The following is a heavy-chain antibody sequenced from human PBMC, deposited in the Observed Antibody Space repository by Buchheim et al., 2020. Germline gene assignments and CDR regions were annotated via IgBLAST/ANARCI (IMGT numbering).Heavy chain of an antibody. V-gene: IGHV2-5*02. J-gene: IGHJ4*02. Sequence: QITLKESGPTLVKPTQTLTLTCTFSGFSLSTSGVGAGWIRQPPGKALEWLALIYWDDDKRYSPSLKSRLTITKDTSKNQVVLTMTNMDPVDTATYYCAHSSRGTMIVVVQPFDYWGQGTL. CDR1: GFSLSTSGVG. D-gene: IGHD3-22*01. CDR2: IYWDDDK. CDR3: AHSSRGTMIVVVQPFDY.